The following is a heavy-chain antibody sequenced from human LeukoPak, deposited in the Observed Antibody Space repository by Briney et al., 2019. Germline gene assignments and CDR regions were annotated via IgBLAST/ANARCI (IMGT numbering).Heavy chain of an antibody. D-gene: IGHD2-15*01. CDR2: IRNDGSNE. Sequence: PGGSLRLSCAASGFTFSDYGMHWVRQAPGKGLEWVAFIRNDGSNEYYPASVKGRFTISRDNSRNMLYLQMNSLRPEDTAVYYCAKGGSASHNWFDPWGQGTLVTVSS. CDR1: GFTFSDYG. J-gene: IGHJ5*02. V-gene: IGHV3-30*02. CDR3: AKGGSASHNWFDP.